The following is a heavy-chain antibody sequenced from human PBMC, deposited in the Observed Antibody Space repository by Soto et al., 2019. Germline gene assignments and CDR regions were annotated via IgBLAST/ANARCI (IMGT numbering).Heavy chain of an antibody. CDR3: ANWNDIFS. V-gene: IGHV3-23*01. J-gene: IGHJ5*02. CDR2: ISGSGGDT. D-gene: IGHD1-1*01. CDR1: GFTFSNYA. Sequence: GGSLRLSCAASGFTFSNYAMSWVRQAPGKGLEWVSTISGSGGDTYYAESMKGRFTISRDNSKNTLYLQMNSLRAEDTAVYYCANWNDIFSWGQGTLVTAPQ.